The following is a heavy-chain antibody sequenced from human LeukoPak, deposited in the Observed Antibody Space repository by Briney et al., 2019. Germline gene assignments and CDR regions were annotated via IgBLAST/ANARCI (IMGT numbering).Heavy chain of an antibody. CDR1: GYTFTNYY. CDR2: INSNRGGT. J-gene: IGHJ5*02. D-gene: IGHD2-15*01. Sequence: GASVKVSCKASGYTFTNYYIHWVRQAPGQGLEWMGWINSNRGGTNYAQKFQGRVTMTRDTSISTAYMELSRLRSDDTAVYYCARVGYCSGGSCFGWFDPWGQGTLVTVSS. CDR3: ARVGYCSGGSCFGWFDP. V-gene: IGHV1-2*02.